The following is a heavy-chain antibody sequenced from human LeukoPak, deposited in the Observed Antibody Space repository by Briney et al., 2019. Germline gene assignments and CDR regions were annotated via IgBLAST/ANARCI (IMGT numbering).Heavy chain of an antibody. Sequence: SETLSLTCTVSGGSISSGSYYWSWIRQPAGRGLEWIGRIYTSGSTNYNPSLKRRVTISVDTSKNQFSLKLSSVTAADTAVYSCAKLVIPRGGWFDPWGQGTLVTVSS. D-gene: IGHD3-9*01. V-gene: IGHV4-61*02. J-gene: IGHJ5*02. CDR2: IYTSGST. CDR3: AKLVIPRGGWFDP. CDR1: GGSISSGSYY.